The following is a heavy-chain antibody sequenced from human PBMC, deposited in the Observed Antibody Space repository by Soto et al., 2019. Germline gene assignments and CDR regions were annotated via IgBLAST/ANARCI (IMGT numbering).Heavy chain of an antibody. CDR3: AREGVVPAGPLYYFDF. J-gene: IGHJ4*02. D-gene: IGHD2-2*01. V-gene: IGHV4-34*01. CDR1: GGSLSGYY. CDR2: INHNGIT. Sequence: QVQLQQWGAGLLKPSETLSLTCGVSGGSLSGYYWSWIRQPPGKGLEWIGEINHNGITNYNPSLKSRVPLSRDMSKNQFSLTLTSVTAADTAVYFCAREGVVPAGPLYYFDFWDQGNLVTVSS.